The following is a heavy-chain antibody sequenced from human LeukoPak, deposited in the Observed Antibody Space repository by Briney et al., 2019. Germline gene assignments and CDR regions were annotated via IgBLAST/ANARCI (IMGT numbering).Heavy chain of an antibody. J-gene: IGHJ4*02. CDR3: ARVPQGSSWPYYFDY. CDR1: GYTFTDYY. D-gene: IGHD6-13*01. CDR2: IVPILGTA. Sequence: ASVKVSCKASGYTFTDYYMHWVRQAPGQGLEWVGRIVPILGTANYAQNFQGRVTITADRSTTTAYMELSSLRSEDTAVYYCARVPQGSSWPYYFDYWGQGTLVTVSS. V-gene: IGHV1-69*08.